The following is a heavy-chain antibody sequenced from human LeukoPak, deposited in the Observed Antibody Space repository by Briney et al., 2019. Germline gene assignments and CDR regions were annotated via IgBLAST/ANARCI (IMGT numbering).Heavy chain of an antibody. Sequence: PSETLSLTCTVSGGSISSSTYYWGWIRQPPGKGLEWIGNIYYRGSTYYNPSLKSRVTISVDTSKNQFSLKLSSVTAADTAVYYCARVVDPGGWFDPWGQGTLVTVSS. J-gene: IGHJ5*02. CDR1: GGSISSSTYY. V-gene: IGHV4-39*07. CDR3: ARVVDPGGWFDP. D-gene: IGHD1-26*01. CDR2: IYYRGST.